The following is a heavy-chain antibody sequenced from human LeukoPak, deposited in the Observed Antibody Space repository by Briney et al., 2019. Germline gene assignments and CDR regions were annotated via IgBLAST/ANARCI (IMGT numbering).Heavy chain of an antibody. CDR2: IYSDGST. CDR3: ASHDYGDYGHFDY. Sequence: GGSLRLSCAASGFTVSSNYMSWVRQAQGKGLEWVSVIYSDGSTYYADSVKGRFTISRDNSKNTLYLQMNSLRAEDTAVYYCASHDYGDYGHFDYWGQGTLVTVSS. CDR1: GFTVSSNY. D-gene: IGHD4-17*01. V-gene: IGHV3-66*04. J-gene: IGHJ4*02.